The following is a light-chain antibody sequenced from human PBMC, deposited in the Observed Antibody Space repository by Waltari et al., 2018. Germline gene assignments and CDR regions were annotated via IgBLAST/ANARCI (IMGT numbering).Light chain of an antibody. J-gene: IGLJ2*01. V-gene: IGLV2-11*01. CDR2: DVS. Sequence: WDQQQPGKAPKLMIYDVSKRPSGVPDRFSGSKSGNTASLTISGLQAEDEADYYCCSYAGSYTLVFGGGTKLTVL. CDR3: CSYAGSYTLV.